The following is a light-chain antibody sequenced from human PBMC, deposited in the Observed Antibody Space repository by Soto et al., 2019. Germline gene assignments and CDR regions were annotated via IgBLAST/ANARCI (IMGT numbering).Light chain of an antibody. Sequence: QSALTQPASVSGSPGQSITISCTGTSSDVGGYNYVSWFQQHPGKAPKLKIYEVSNRPSGVSNRFSGSKSGNTASLTISELQAEDEADYYCTSFTPMSTWVFGGGTKLTVL. CDR1: SSDVGGYNY. CDR2: EVS. J-gene: IGLJ3*02. V-gene: IGLV2-14*01. CDR3: TSFTPMSTWV.